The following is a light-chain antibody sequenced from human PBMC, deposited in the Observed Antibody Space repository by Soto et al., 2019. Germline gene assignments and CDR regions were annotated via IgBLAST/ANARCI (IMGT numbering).Light chain of an antibody. Sequence: QSVLTQPPSVSGSPGQSITMSCTGTSSDVGSYNRVSWYQQSPGTAPKLMIYEVTNRPSGVPDRFSGSKSGNTASLTISGLQAEDEADYYCSSYTTNSTFVFGTGTKATVL. CDR2: EVT. J-gene: IGLJ1*01. CDR1: SSDVGSYNR. V-gene: IGLV2-18*02. CDR3: SSYTTNSTFV.